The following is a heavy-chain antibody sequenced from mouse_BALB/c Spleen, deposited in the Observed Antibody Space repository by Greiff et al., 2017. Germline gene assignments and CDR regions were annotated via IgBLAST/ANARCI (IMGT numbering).Heavy chain of an antibody. CDR3: ARSGYPAMDY. D-gene: IGHD1-2*01. J-gene: IGHJ4*01. CDR2: INPSSGYT. V-gene: IGHV1-4*01. CDR1: GYTFTSYT. Sequence: QVQLQQSGAELARPGASVKMSCKASGYTFTSYTMHWVKQRPGQGLEWIGYINPSSGYTNYNQKFKDKATLTADKSSSTAYMQLSSLTSEDSAVYFCARSGYPAMDYWGQGTSVTVSS.